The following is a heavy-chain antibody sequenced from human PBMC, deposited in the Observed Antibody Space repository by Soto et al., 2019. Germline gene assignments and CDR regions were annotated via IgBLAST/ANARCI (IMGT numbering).Heavy chain of an antibody. CDR1: GFTFSSYS. J-gene: IGHJ4*02. Sequence: PGGSLRLSCAASGFTFSSYSMNWVRQAPGKGLEWVSSISSSSSYIYYADSVKGRFTISRDNAKNSLYLQMNSLRAEDTAAYYCARDSAARHIYWGQGTLVTVSS. D-gene: IGHD6-6*01. CDR2: ISSSSSYI. CDR3: ARDSAARHIY. V-gene: IGHV3-21*01.